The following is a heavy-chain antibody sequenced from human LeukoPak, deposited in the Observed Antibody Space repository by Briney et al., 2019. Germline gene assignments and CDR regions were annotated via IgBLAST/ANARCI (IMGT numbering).Heavy chain of an antibody. Sequence: PSETLSLTCTVPGGSISSSSYYWGWIRQPPGKGLEWIGSIYYSGSTYYNPSLKSRVTISVDTSKNQFSLKLSSVTAADTAVYYCARKATNDNWFDPWGQGTLVTVSS. J-gene: IGHJ5*02. CDR2: IYYSGST. V-gene: IGHV4-39*01. D-gene: IGHD2-8*01. CDR1: GGSISSSSYY. CDR3: ARKATNDNWFDP.